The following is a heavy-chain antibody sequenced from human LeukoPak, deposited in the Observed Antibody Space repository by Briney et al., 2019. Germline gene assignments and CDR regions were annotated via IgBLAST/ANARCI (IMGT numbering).Heavy chain of an antibody. J-gene: IGHJ4*02. CDR1: GFTFSSFE. CDR2: ISHTFDI. V-gene: IGHV3-48*03. Sequence: GGSLRLSCAASGFTFSSFEVNWVRQAPGKGLEWISHISHTFDIKYADSVKGRFTVSRDNAKNSLYLQMNSLRAEDTAVYYCVKDNEAGGSPFDRWGQGTLVTVSS. CDR3: VKDNEAGGSPFDR. D-gene: IGHD1-1*01.